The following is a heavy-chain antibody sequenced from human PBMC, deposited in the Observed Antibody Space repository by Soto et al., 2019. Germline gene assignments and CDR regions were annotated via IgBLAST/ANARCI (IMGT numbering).Heavy chain of an antibody. CDR2: INPNSGGT. CDR3: ARDKRDSSSSSWFEP. V-gene: IGHV1-2*02. J-gene: IGHJ5*02. D-gene: IGHD6-6*01. CDR1: GYTFTGYY. Sequence: QVPLVQSGAEVKKPGASVKVSCKASGYTFTGYYMHWVRQAPGQGLEWMGWINPNSGGTNYEQKFQGRVTMTRDTSISTAYMELSRLRSDDTAVYYCARDKRDSSSSSWFEPWGQGTLVTVSS.